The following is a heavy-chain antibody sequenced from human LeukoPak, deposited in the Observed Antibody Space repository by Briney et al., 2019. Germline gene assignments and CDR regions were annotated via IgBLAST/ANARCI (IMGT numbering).Heavy chain of an antibody. CDR2: IKQVGSEK. D-gene: IGHD3-3*01. V-gene: IGHV3-7*01. CDR1: GFTFSTYW. Sequence: PGGSLRLSCAASGFTFSTYWMTWVRQAPGKGLEWVANIKQVGSEKYYVDSVKGRFTISRDNAKNSLYLQMNSLRAEDTAAYYCARGYYDFWSGSYYFDSWGQGTLVTVSS. CDR3: ARGYYDFWSGSYYFDS. J-gene: IGHJ4*02.